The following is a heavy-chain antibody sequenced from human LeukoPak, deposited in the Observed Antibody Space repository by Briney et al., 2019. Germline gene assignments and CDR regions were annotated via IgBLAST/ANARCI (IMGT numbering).Heavy chain of an antibody. CDR3: ARSSDAFDI. CDR1: GFTFSSYG. CDR2: ISYDGSNK. Sequence: GGSLRLSCAASGFTFSSYGMHWVRQAPGKGLEWVAVISYDGSNKYYADSVKGRFTISRDNSKNTLYLQMNSLRAEDTAVYYCARSSDAFDIWGQGTMVTVSS. J-gene: IGHJ3*02. V-gene: IGHV3-30*03.